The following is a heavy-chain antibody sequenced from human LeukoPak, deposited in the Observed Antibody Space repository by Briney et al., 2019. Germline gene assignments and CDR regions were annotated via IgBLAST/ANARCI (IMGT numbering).Heavy chain of an antibody. CDR3: ARHAYLSTHDY. D-gene: IGHD2-2*01. CDR1: GGSISSGTYY. J-gene: IGHJ4*02. V-gene: IGHV4-39*01. Sequence: PSETLSLTCTVSGGSISSGTYYLGWIRQPPGKGLEWIGSIDYSGSTSYNPSLKSRVTISVDTSRDQFSLKLSSVTAADTAVYYCARHAYLSTHDYWGQGTLVTASS. CDR2: IDYSGST.